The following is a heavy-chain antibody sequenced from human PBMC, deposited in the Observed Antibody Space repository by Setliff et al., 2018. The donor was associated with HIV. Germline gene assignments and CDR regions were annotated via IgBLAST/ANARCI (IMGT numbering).Heavy chain of an antibody. CDR3: ARGQGCGGGCHYAFEM. D-gene: IGHD2-21*02. CDR2: IYYSGNT. CDR1: GDSISSDFY. V-gene: IGHV4-38-2*02. Sequence: SETLSLTCTVSGDSISSDFYWGWIRQPPGKGLEWIGSIYYSGNTYYMPSLQSRVTISVDMSKNQFSLNLNSVTAADTAVYYCARGQGCGGGCHYAFEMWGQGTMVTVSS. J-gene: IGHJ3*02.